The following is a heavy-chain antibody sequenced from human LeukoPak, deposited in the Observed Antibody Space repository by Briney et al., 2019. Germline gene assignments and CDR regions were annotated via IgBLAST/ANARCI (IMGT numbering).Heavy chain of an antibody. V-gene: IGHV1-2*02. Sequence: ASVTVSCTASGYTFTGYYMHWVRQAPGQGLEWMGWINPNSGGTNYAQKFQGRVTMTRDTSISTAYMELSRLRSDDTAVYYCARAGSSWGNFDYWGQGTLVTVSS. D-gene: IGHD6-13*01. CDR1: GYTFTGYY. CDR2: INPNSGGT. CDR3: ARAGSSWGNFDY. J-gene: IGHJ4*02.